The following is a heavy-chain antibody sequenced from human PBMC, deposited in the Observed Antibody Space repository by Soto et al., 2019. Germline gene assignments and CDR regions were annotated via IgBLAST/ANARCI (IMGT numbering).Heavy chain of an antibody. J-gene: IGHJ5*02. V-gene: IGHV1-8*01. Sequence: ASVKVSCKASGYTFTSYDINWVRQATGQGLEWMGWMNPNSGNTGYAQKFQGRVTMTRNTSISTAYMELSSLRSEDTAVYYCASGLGDYGGVYNWSDPWGQGTLVTVSS. CDR2: MNPNSGNT. D-gene: IGHD4-17*01. CDR1: GYTFTSYD. CDR3: ASGLGDYGGVYNWSDP.